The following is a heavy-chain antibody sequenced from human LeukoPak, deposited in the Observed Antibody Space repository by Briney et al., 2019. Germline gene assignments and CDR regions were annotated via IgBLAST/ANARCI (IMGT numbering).Heavy chain of an antibody. CDR2: ISSSSSYI. Sequence: GGSLRLSCAASGFTFSSYSMNWVRQAPGKGLEWVSSISSSSSYIYYADSVKGRFTISRDNSKNTLYLQMNSLRAEDTAVYYCAKLVPYSYGYDYWGQGTLVTVSS. D-gene: IGHD5-18*01. J-gene: IGHJ4*02. CDR1: GFTFSSYS. CDR3: AKLVPYSYGYDY. V-gene: IGHV3-21*01.